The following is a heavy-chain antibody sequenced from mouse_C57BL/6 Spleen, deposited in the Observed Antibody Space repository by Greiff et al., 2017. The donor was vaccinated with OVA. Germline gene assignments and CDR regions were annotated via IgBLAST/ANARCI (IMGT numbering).Heavy chain of an antibody. CDR3: ARVYYGNYGDFDY. CDR1: GFNIKDYY. J-gene: IGHJ2*01. CDR2: IAPEDGDT. V-gene: IGHV14-2*01. D-gene: IGHD2-1*01. Sequence: VQLQQSGAELVKPGASVKLSCTASGFNIKDYYMHWVKQRTEQGLEWIGRIAPEDGDTKSAPKFPGKATITADTSSNTAYLQLSSLTSEDTAVYYCARVYYGNYGDFDYWGQGTTLTVSS.